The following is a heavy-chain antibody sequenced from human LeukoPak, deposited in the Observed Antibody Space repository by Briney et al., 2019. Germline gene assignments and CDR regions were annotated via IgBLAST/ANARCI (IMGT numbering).Heavy chain of an antibody. CDR2: IYTSGST. CDR1: GGSISSSSYY. V-gene: IGHV4-39*07. J-gene: IGHJ6*03. D-gene: IGHD1-7*01. Sequence: KPSETLSLTCTVSGGSISSSSYYWGWIRQPPGKGLEWIGRIYTSGSTNYNPSLKSRVTISVDTSKNQFSLKVSSVTAADTAVYYCARTHRTGTAYYYYYMDVWGKGTTVTVSS. CDR3: ARTHRTGTAYYYYYMDV.